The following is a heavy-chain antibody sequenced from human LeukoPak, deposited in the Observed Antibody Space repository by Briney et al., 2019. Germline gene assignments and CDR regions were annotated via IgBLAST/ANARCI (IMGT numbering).Heavy chain of an antibody. CDR2: IIPIFGTA. D-gene: IGHD3-9*01. CDR1: GGTFSSYA. Sequence: SVKVSCKASGGTFSSYAISWVRQAPGQGLEWMGGIIPIFGTANYAQKFQGRVTITADESTSTAYMELSSLRSEDTAVYYCARDSADYDILTGYYLDYYYMDVWGKGTTVTISS. V-gene: IGHV1-69*13. CDR3: ARDSADYDILTGYYLDYYYMDV. J-gene: IGHJ6*03.